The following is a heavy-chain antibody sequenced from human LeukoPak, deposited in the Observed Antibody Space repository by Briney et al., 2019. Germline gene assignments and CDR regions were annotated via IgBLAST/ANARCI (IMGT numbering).Heavy chain of an antibody. CDR3: ARKVSIAARGDYYGMDG. Sequence: SETLSLTCAVYGGSFSGYYWSWIRQPPGKGLEWIGEINHSGSTNYNPSLKSRVTISVDTSKNQFSLKLSSVTAADTAVYYCARKVSIAARGDYYGMDGWGQGTTVTVSS. J-gene: IGHJ6*02. V-gene: IGHV4-34*01. CDR2: INHSGST. D-gene: IGHD6-6*01. CDR1: GGSFSGYY.